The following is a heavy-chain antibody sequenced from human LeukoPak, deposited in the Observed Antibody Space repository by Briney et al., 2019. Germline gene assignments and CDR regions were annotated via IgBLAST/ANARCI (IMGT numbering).Heavy chain of an antibody. CDR1: GFTFRSHA. J-gene: IGHJ4*02. CDR2: IYENGGTT. Sequence: GGSLRLSCVGSGFTFRSHAMSWVRRAPEKGLEFVSGIYENGGTTYYADSVKGRFSISRDNSKNTLYLQMDSLRGEDTAVYCCAKDFRIGYSAHFDYWGQGALVTVSS. V-gene: IGHV3-23*01. CDR3: AKDFRIGYSAHFDY. D-gene: IGHD2-21*01.